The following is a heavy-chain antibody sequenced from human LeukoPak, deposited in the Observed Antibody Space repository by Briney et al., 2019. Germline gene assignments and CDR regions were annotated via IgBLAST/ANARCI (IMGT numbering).Heavy chain of an antibody. Sequence: PSETLSLTCTVSGGSISSYYWSWIRQPPGKGLEWIGYIYYSGSTNYNPSLKSRVTISVDTSKNQFSLKLSSVTAADTADYCAKLSGRYFGRWFEYWGQGTLVTVSS. CDR3: AKLSGRYFGRWFEY. CDR1: GGSISSYY. CDR2: IYYSGST. V-gene: IGHV4-59*08. D-gene: IGHD3-9*01. J-gene: IGHJ4*02.